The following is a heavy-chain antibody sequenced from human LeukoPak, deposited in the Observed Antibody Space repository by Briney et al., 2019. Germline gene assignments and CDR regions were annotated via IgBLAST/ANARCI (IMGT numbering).Heavy chain of an antibody. CDR1: GFTFDDYT. D-gene: IGHD3-10*01. CDR3: ARDRRYYGSGSSPDY. CDR2: ISWDGGST. V-gene: IGHV3-43*01. J-gene: IGHJ4*02. Sequence: GGSLRLSCAASGFTFDDYTMHWVRQAPGKGLEWVSLISWDGGSTYYADSVKGRFTISRDNAKNSLYLQMNSLRAEDTAVYYCARDRRYYGSGSSPDYWGQGTLVTVSS.